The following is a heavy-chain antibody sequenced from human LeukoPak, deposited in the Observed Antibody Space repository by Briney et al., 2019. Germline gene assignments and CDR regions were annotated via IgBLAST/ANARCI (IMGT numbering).Heavy chain of an antibody. V-gene: IGHV3-74*01. Sequence: GGSLRLSCAASGFTFSSYWMHRVRQAPGKGLVWVSYITTDGSTTAYADSVKGRFTISRDNAENTLYLQMNSLRAEDTAVYYCVRGMNDAFDIWGQGTMVTVSS. CDR3: VRGMNDAFDI. CDR1: GFTFSSYW. CDR2: ITTDGSTT. J-gene: IGHJ3*02.